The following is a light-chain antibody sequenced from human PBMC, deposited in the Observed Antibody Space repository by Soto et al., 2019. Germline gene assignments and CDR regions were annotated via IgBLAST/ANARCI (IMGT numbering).Light chain of an antibody. V-gene: IGLV1-51*01. CDR3: GTWDNSLSVVV. J-gene: IGLJ2*01. CDR1: RSNIGTNH. CDR2: DNT. Sequence: QSVLTQPPSVSAAPGQKVTISCSGSRSNIGTNHVSWYQHLPGTTPKLLIYDNTNRPSGIPDRFSGSKSGTSATLGITGLQTRDEADYYCGTWDNSLSVVVFGGGTKLTVL.